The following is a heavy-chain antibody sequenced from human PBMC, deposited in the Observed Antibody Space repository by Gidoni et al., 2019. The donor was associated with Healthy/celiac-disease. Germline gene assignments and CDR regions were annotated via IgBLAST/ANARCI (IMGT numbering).Heavy chain of an antibody. Sequence: EVQLVESGGGLVKPGGSLRLSCAASGFTFSSYSMNWVRQAPGKGLEWVSSISSSSSYIYYADSVKGRFTISRDNAKNSLYLQMNSLRAEDTAVYYCARDQAVAAHDAFDIWGQGTMVTVSS. J-gene: IGHJ3*02. CDR1: GFTFSSYS. CDR3: ARDQAVAAHDAFDI. D-gene: IGHD6-19*01. V-gene: IGHV3-21*01. CDR2: ISSSSSYI.